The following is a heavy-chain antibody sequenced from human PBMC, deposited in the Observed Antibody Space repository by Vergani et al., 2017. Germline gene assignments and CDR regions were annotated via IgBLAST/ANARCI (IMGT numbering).Heavy chain of an antibody. CDR1: GYTFTDHY. CDR3: ATPQTVTTGGMEV. V-gene: IGHV1-69-2*01. Sequence: EVQLVQPGAEVKKPGATMKISCKVSGYTFTDHYMHWVKQAPGKGLEWMGLVDPEDGETIYAEKFKGRVTIAADTSTDTAHLGLSSLRSEDTAVYYCATPQTVTTGGMEVWGQGTTVIVSS. D-gene: IGHD4-17*01. J-gene: IGHJ6*02. CDR2: VDPEDGET.